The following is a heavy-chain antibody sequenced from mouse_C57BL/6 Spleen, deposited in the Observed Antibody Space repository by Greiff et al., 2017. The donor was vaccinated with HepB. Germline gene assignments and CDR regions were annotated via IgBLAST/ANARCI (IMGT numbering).Heavy chain of an antibody. CDR3: AIGFIYYYGSSQSSFAY. V-gene: IGHV1-74*01. J-gene: IGHJ3*01. CDR2: IHPSDSDT. Sequence: QVQLQQPGAELVKPGASVKVSCKASGYTFTSYWMHWVKQRPGQGLEWIGRIHPSDSDTNYNQKFKGKATLTVDKSSSTAYMQLSSLTSEDSAVYYCAIGFIYYYGSSQSSFAYWGQGTLVTVSA. D-gene: IGHD1-1*01. CDR1: GYTFTSYW.